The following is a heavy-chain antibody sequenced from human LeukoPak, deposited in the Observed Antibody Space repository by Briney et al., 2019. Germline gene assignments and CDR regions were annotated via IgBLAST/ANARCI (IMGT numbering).Heavy chain of an antibody. CDR1: GGSISSYY. D-gene: IGHD1-26*01. Sequence: PSETLSLTCTVSGGSISSYYWSWIRQPPGKGLEWIGYIYYSGSTNYNPSLKSRVTISVDTSKNQFSLKLGSVTAADTAVYYCASLVGATTEYYFDYWGQGTLVTVSS. CDR3: ASLVGATTEYYFDY. CDR2: IYYSGST. V-gene: IGHV4-59*01. J-gene: IGHJ4*02.